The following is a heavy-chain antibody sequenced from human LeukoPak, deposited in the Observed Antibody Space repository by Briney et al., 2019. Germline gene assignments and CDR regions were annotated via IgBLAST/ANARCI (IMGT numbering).Heavy chain of an antibody. V-gene: IGHV3-23*01. D-gene: IGHD3-22*01. CDR3: AKRGVVIRVILVGFHKEAYYFDS. CDR2: ISDSGGST. CDR1: GITLSNYG. J-gene: IGHJ4*02. Sequence: GGSLRLSCAVSGITLSNYGMTWVRQAPGKGLEWVAGISDSGGSTNYADSVKGRFTISRDNPKNTLYLQVNSLRAEDTAVYFCAKRGVVIRVILVGFHKEAYYFDSWGQGALVTVSS.